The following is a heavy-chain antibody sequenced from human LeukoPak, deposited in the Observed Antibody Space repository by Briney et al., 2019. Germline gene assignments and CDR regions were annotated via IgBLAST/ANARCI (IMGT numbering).Heavy chain of an antibody. Sequence: SETLSLTCAVSGGSFSGYYFSCIRQPPGKGLEWIGYIYYSGSTNYNPSLKSRATISVDTSKNQFSLRLGSVTAADTAVYYCARRAVTDFDYWGQGTLVTVSS. CDR1: GGSFSGYY. J-gene: IGHJ4*02. D-gene: IGHD4-11*01. CDR3: ARRAVTDFDY. V-gene: IGHV4-59*08. CDR2: IYYSGST.